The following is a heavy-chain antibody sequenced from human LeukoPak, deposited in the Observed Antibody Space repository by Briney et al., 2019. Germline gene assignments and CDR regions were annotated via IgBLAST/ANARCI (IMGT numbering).Heavy chain of an antibody. CDR1: GFTFSNAW. D-gene: IGHD3-22*01. CDR2: IKSKTDGGTT. V-gene: IGHV3-15*01. CDR3: TTDIRQYYYDSSGYYYGY. J-gene: IGHJ4*02. Sequence: GGSLRLSCAASGFTFSNAWMSWVRQAPGEGLEWVGRIKSKTDGGTTDYAAPVKGRFTISRDDSKNTLYLQMNSLKTEDTAVYYCTTDIRQYYYDSSGYYYGYWGQGTLVTVSS.